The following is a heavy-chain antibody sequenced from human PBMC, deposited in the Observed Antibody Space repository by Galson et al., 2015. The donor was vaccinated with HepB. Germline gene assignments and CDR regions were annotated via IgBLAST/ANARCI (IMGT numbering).Heavy chain of an antibody. CDR1: GFTPSSHA. Sequence: SLRLSCAGSGFTPSSHAMSWVRQAPGKGLEWVSGISGSGGSTFYSHSVKGRFTISRDNSKNTLYLQMNSLRAEDTALYYCAKFTYYFDSSDYWGAYDVWGRGTLVTISS. V-gene: IGHV3-23*01. CDR3: AKFTYYFDSSDYWGAYDV. J-gene: IGHJ4*02. CDR2: ISGSGGST. D-gene: IGHD3-22*01.